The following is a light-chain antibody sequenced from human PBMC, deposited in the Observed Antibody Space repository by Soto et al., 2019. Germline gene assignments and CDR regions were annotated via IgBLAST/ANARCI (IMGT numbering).Light chain of an antibody. J-gene: IGLJ7*01. Sequence: QSVLTQPASVSGSPGQSTPISCTGTSPDVGAYDYVSGYQHHPGKGPKLMIFDVTIRPSGVSNRFSGSKSGNTASLTISGLQAEDEADYHCSSYTTSGTPVFGGGTQLTVL. CDR3: SSYTTSGTPV. CDR1: SPDVGAYDY. V-gene: IGLV2-14*03. CDR2: DVT.